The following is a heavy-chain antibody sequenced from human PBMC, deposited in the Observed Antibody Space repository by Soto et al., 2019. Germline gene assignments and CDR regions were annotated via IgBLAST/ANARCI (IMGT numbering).Heavy chain of an antibody. CDR1: GFAVSTNY. CDR3: ARVGAAAGHFDY. CDR2: ISGSGGST. V-gene: IGHV3-23*04. Sequence: EVQLVESGGSLVQPGGSLRLSCAASGFAVSTNYVNWVRQAPGKGLEWVSAISGSGGSTYYADSVKGRFTISRDNSKNTLYLQMNSLRAEDTAVYYCARVGAAAGHFDYWGQGTLVTVSS. J-gene: IGHJ4*02. D-gene: IGHD6-13*01.